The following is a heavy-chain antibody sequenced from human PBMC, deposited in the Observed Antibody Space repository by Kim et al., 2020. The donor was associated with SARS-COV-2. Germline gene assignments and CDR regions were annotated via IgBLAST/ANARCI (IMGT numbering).Heavy chain of an antibody. D-gene: IGHD3-10*01. CDR3: TTWNLWFGEFDP. V-gene: IGHV3-15*01. CDR2: IKSKTDGGTT. CDR1: GFTFSNAW. J-gene: IGHJ5*02. Sequence: GGSLRLSCAASGFTFSNAWMSWVRQAPGKGLEWVGRIKSKTDGGTTDYAAPVKGRFTISRDDSKNTLYLQMNSLKTEDTAVYYCTTWNLWFGEFDPWGQGTLVTVSS.